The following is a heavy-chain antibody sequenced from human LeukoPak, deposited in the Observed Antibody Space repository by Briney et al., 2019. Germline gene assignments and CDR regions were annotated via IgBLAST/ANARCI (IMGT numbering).Heavy chain of an antibody. CDR2: IYYSGST. Sequence: SETLSLTCTVSGGSISSYYWTWIRQPPGKGLEWIGYIYYSGSTKYNPSLKSRVTMSVDTSKNRFSLKLSSVTAADTAVYYCARHFSSRGGSFDYWGQGTLVTVSS. J-gene: IGHJ4*02. CDR1: GGSISSYY. V-gene: IGHV4-59*08. D-gene: IGHD3-10*01. CDR3: ARHFSSRGGSFDY.